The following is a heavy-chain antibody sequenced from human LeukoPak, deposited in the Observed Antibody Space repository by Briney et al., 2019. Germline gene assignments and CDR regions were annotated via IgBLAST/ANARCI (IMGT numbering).Heavy chain of an antibody. CDR2: ISWNSGSI. D-gene: IGHD2-21*02. CDR3: AKTHIVVVTAAPAFDI. V-gene: IGHV3-9*01. CDR1: GFTFDDYA. Sequence: GGSLRLSCAASGFTFDDYAMHWVRQAPGKGLEGVSGISWNSGSIGYADSVKGRFTISRDNAKNSLYLQMNSLRAEDTALYYCAKTHIVVVTAAPAFDIWGQGTMVTVSS. J-gene: IGHJ3*02.